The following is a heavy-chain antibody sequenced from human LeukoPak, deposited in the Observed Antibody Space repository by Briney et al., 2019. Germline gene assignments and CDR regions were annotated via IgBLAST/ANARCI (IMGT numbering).Heavy chain of an antibody. J-gene: IGHJ4*02. CDR1: GATFSSYA. V-gene: IGHV1-69*05. D-gene: IGHD6-13*01. CDR2: IIPIFGTA. Sequence: SVTLSFKASGATFSSYAISWVRHAPGQGLEWMGGIIPIFGTANYAHKFHGRVTITTDESASTAYMELSSLRSDDTAVYDCARGFSSWFLSPYYLEYCGQGTPVTVSS. CDR3: ARGFSSWFLSPYYLEY.